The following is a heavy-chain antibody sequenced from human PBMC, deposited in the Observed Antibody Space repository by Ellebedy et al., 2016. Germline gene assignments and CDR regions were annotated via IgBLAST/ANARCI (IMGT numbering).Heavy chain of an antibody. Sequence: GGSLRLSCAASGFTFSSYWMHWVRQAPGKGLVWVSRINSDGSSTSYADSVKGRFTISRANAKNTLYLQMNSLRAEDTAVYYCVMTTVTRRDYWGQGTLVTVSS. CDR1: GFTFSSYW. V-gene: IGHV3-74*01. J-gene: IGHJ4*02. CDR2: INSDGSST. CDR3: VMTTVTRRDY. D-gene: IGHD4-17*01.